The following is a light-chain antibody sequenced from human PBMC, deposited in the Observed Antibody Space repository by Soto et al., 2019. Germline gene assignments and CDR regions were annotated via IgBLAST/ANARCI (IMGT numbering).Light chain of an antibody. CDR2: GAS. CDR3: QQYNNWPQT. Sequence: EIVRTHSPATLSVSAVERATLSCRASQSVSSNLAWYQQKPGQAPRLLIYGASTRAAGIPARFSGSGSGTEFTLTISSLQSEDFAVYYCQQYNNWPQTFGQGTKVDIK. V-gene: IGKV3-15*01. CDR1: QSVSSN. J-gene: IGKJ1*01.